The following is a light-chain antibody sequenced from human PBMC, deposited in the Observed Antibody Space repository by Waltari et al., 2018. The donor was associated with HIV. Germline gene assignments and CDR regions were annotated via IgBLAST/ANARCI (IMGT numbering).Light chain of an antibody. CDR3: GTWDSSVGAAV. CDR2: DNT. CDR1: SPTFGSGF. V-gene: IGLV1-51*01. Sequence: QSVLTQPPSVSAAPGPNVTISSSGSSPTFGSGFVSWYQHLPGAPPRLLIYDNTKRPSWISDRFSGSKSGTSATLGITGLQTGDEADYYCGTWDSSVGAAVFGGGTRLTVL. J-gene: IGLJ3*02.